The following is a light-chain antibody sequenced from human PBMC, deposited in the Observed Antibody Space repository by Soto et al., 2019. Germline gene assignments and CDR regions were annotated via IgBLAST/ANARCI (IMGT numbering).Light chain of an antibody. CDR2: GIS. Sequence: ESVLTQSPDPLSLSPGDRATLSCRTSQSVSNSFFAWYQQKPGQAPRLLIYGISTRATGIPDRFSGSGSGTDCTLTISRLEPEDFVVYFCQQYSTLPHTFGHGTKLEVK. CDR1: QSVSNSF. CDR3: QQYSTLPHT. V-gene: IGKV3-20*01. J-gene: IGKJ2*01.